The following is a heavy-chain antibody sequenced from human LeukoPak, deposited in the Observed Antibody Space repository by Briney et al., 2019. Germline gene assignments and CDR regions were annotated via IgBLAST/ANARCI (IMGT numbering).Heavy chain of an antibody. CDR1: GFTFSSYA. J-gene: IGHJ4*02. V-gene: IGHV3-23*01. CDR2: ISGSGGST. CDR3: ARGGTMWYYFDY. Sequence: GGSLRLSCAASGFTFSSYAMSWVRQAPGKGLEWVSAISGSGGSTYYADSVKGRFTISRDNSKNTLYLQMNSLRAEDTAVYYCARGGTMWYYFDYWGQGTLVTVSS. D-gene: IGHD2-21*01.